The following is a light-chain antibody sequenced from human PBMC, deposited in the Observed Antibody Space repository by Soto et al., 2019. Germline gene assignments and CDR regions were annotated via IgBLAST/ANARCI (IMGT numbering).Light chain of an antibody. CDR3: QQYYSSWT. Sequence: EIVLTQSPGTLSLSPGERVTLSCRASQSISSTFLAWYQHKPGQAPRVIIYGAARRATGIPDRFRGSGSGTDFTLTISRLEPEDFALYYCQQYYSSWTFGQGTKVE. J-gene: IGKJ1*01. V-gene: IGKV3-20*01. CDR1: QSISSTF. CDR2: GAA.